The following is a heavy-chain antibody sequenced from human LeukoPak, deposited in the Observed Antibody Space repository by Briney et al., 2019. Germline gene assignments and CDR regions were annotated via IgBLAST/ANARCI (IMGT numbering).Heavy chain of an antibody. CDR1: GFTFSSYD. CDR3: ARGPIVGITETKGYFDH. V-gene: IGHV3-13*01. J-gene: IGHJ4*02. D-gene: IGHD1-7*01. CDR2: VGTAADT. Sequence: PGRSLRPSCAPYGFTFSSYDMHWVHQARGRCLESDSSVGTAADTYYPGSVKGRFTISRENAKNSLYLQMNSLRAGDTAVYYCARGPIVGITETKGYFDHWGQGILVTVSS.